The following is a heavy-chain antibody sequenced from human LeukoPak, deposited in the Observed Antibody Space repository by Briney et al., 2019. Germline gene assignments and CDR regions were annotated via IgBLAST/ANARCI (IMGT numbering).Heavy chain of an antibody. CDR2: IYYSGST. D-gene: IGHD3-22*01. V-gene: IGHV4-31*03. Sequence: SETLSLTCTVSGGSISSGGYYWSWIRQHPGKGLEWIGYIYYSGSTYYNPSLKSRVTISVDTSKNQFSLKLSSVTAADTAVYYCARTPAGDRGEDYYDSSGYYYYFDYWGQGTLVTVSS. J-gene: IGHJ4*02. CDR1: GGSISSGGYY. CDR3: ARTPAGDRGEDYYDSSGYYYYFDY.